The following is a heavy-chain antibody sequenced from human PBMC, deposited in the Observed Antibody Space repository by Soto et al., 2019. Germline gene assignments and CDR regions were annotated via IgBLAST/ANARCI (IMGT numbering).Heavy chain of an antibody. D-gene: IGHD3-16*02. CDR2: IYSGGST. Sequence: GGSLRLSCAASGFTFSSNYMSWVRQAPGKGLEWVSVIYSGGSTYYADSVKGRFTISRHNSKNTLYLQMNSLSAEDTAVYYCARGPGYYDYIWGSYRFDYWGQGTLVTVSS. V-gene: IGHV3-53*04. CDR3: ARGPGYYDYIWGSYRFDY. CDR1: GFTFSSNY. J-gene: IGHJ4*02.